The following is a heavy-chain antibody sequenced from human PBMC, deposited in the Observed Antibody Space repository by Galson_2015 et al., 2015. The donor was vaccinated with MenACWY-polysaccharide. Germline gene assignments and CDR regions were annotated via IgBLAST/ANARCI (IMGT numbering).Heavy chain of an antibody. D-gene: IGHD3-10*01. Sequence: SLRLSCAASGFTFGVYAMHWVRQAPGKGLEWVSGIGWGGGRIGYADSVKGRFTISRDNAKNSLYLQMNSLRAEDTALYYCAKEGRLGDDSWFDPWGQGTLVTVSS. V-gene: IGHV3-9*01. CDR1: GFTFGVYA. J-gene: IGHJ5*02. CDR2: IGWGGGRI. CDR3: AKEGRLGDDSWFDP.